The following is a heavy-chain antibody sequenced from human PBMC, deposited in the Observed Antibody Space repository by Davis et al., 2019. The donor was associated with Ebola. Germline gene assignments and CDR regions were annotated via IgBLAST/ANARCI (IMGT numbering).Heavy chain of an antibody. Sequence: PSETLSLTCTVSGGSISSHYWSWIRQPPGKGLEWIGYIYYSGSTNYNPSLKSRVTISVDTSKNQFSLKLSSVTAADTAVYYCARDRLYSGSYYYNYYYYGMDVWGQGTTVTVSS. D-gene: IGHD1-26*01. J-gene: IGHJ6*02. CDR1: GGSISSHY. V-gene: IGHV4-59*11. CDR2: IYYSGST. CDR3: ARDRLYSGSYYYNYYYYGMDV.